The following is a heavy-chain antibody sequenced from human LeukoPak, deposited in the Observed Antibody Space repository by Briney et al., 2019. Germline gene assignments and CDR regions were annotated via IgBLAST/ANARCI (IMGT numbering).Heavy chain of an antibody. V-gene: IGHV3-11*01. CDR1: GFTFSDYY. J-gene: IGHJ5*02. CDR3: ARVALIAAAGGNWFDP. Sequence: PGGSLRLSCAASGFTFSDYYMSWIRQAPGKGLEWVSYISSSGSTTYYADSVKGRFTISRDNAKNSLYLQMNSLRAEDTAVYYCARVALIAAAGGNWFDPWGQGTLVTVSS. D-gene: IGHD6-13*01. CDR2: ISSSGSTT.